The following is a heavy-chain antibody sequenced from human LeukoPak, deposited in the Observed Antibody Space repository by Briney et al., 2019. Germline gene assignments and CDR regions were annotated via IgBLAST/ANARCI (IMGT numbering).Heavy chain of an antibody. J-gene: IGHJ5*02. CDR3: ARAVWARWFDP. CDR1: GGSFRGYY. Sequence: SETLSLTCAVYGGSFRGYYWSWIRQPPGKGLEWIGEINHSGSTNYNPSLKSRVTISVDTSKNQFSLKLSSVTAADTAVYYCARAVWARWFDPWGQGTLVTVSS. D-gene: IGHD3-16*01. V-gene: IGHV4-34*01. CDR2: INHSGST.